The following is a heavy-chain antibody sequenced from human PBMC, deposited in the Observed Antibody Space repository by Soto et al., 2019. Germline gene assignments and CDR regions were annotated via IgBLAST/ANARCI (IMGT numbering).Heavy chain of an antibody. CDR3: ARANIVDFSYYGMDV. D-gene: IGHD2-21*01. CDR1: GGSISSGGYY. Sequence: PSETLSLTCTVSGGSISSGGYYWSWIRQHPGRGLEWIGYIYYSGSTYYNPSLKSRVTISVDTSKNQFSLKLSSVTAADTAVYYCARANIVDFSYYGMDVWGQGTTVTVSS. J-gene: IGHJ6*02. CDR2: IYYSGST. V-gene: IGHV4-31*03.